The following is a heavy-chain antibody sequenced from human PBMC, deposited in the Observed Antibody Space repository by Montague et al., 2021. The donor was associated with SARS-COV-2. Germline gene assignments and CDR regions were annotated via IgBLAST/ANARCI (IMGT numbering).Heavy chain of an antibody. CDR1: GYSISTGYY. CDR3: AKVAGSHDTFDI. D-gene: IGHD6-19*01. Sequence: SETLSLTCTVSGYSISTGYYWGWIRQPPGRGLEWXGTIYHSGSTYFNPSLKSRVTISVDTSKNQFSLNLSSVTAADTAVYYCAKVAGSHDTFDIWGRGTMVTVSS. CDR2: IYHSGST. J-gene: IGHJ3*02. V-gene: IGHV4-38-2*02.